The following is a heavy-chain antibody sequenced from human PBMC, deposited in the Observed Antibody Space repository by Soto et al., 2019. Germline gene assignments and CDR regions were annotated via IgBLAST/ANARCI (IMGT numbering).Heavy chain of an antibody. CDR3: ARVGCSGGSCYAVDS. CDR1: GGTFSSYA. CDR2: IIHIFGTA. J-gene: IGHJ4*02. D-gene: IGHD2-15*01. Sequence: ASVKVSCKASGGTFSSYAISWVRQAPGQGLEWMGGIIHIFGTANYAQKFQGRVTVTADVSTSTVYMELSSLISEDTAVYYCARVGCSGGSCYAVDSWGQGTLVTVSS. V-gene: IGHV1-69*13.